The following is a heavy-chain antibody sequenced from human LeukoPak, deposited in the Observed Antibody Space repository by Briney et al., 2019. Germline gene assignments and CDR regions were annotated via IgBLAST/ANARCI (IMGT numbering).Heavy chain of an antibody. CDR1: GFTFSSYS. CDR2: ISSSSSYI. CDR3: ARDRLLSPGTTGY. J-gene: IGHJ4*02. D-gene: IGHD1-7*01. Sequence: GGSLRLSCTASGFTFSSYSMNWVRQAPGKGLEWVSSISSSSSYIYYADSVKGRFTISRDNAKYSLYLQMNSLRAEDTAVYYCARDRLLSPGTTGYWGQGTLVTVSS. V-gene: IGHV3-21*01.